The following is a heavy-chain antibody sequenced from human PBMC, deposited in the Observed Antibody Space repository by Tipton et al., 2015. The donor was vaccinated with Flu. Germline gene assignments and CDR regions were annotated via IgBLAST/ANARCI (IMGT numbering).Heavy chain of an antibody. V-gene: IGHV4-59*01. CDR1: GGSFTHYY. J-gene: IGHJ4*02. Sequence: LRLSCAVSGGSFTHYYWSRIRQPPGKGLEWIAYISNSGSSNYNPSLKSRITVSVDTSKNQFSLILSSVTAADTAVYYCARSSRGWYRAMFDWGQGTLVTVSS. CDR2: ISNSGSS. D-gene: IGHD6-19*01. CDR3: ARSSRGWYRAMFD.